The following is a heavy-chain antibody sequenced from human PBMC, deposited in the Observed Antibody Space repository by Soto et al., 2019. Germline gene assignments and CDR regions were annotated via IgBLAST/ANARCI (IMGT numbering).Heavy chain of an antibody. Sequence: GGSLRLSCAASGFTFSSYGMHWVRQAPGKGLEWVAVIWYDGSNKYYADSVKGRFTISRDNSKKTLYLQMNSLRAEDTAVYYCARGPGRTGWFGELLPIDYWGQGTLVTVSS. V-gene: IGHV3-33*01. D-gene: IGHD3-10*01. CDR2: IWYDGSNK. CDR3: ARGPGRTGWFGELLPIDY. J-gene: IGHJ4*02. CDR1: GFTFSSYG.